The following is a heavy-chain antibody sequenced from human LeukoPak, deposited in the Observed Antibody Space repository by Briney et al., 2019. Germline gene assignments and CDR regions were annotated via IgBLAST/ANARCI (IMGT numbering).Heavy chain of an antibody. CDR2: MNPNSGNT. D-gene: IGHD3-10*01. J-gene: IGHJ5*02. CDR3: ARRNYGSPRWFDP. V-gene: IGHV1-8*01. CDR1: GYTFSSYD. Sequence: ASVKVSCKASGYTFSSYDIKWVRQATGQGLEWMGWMNPNSGNTGYAQKFQGRVTMTRNTSISTAYMELSSLRSEDTAVYYCARRNYGSPRWFDPWGQGTLVTVSS.